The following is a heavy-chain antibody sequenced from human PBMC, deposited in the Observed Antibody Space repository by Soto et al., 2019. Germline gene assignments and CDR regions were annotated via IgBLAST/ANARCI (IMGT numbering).Heavy chain of an antibody. J-gene: IGHJ3*02. Sequence: QVQLQESGPGLVKPSETLSLTCTVSGGSISSYYWSWIRQPPGKGLEWIGHIYYSGSTNYNPSLKSRVNISVDTSKNQFSLKLSSVTAADTAVYYCARVEGGTAFDIWGQGTMVTVSS. V-gene: IGHV4-59*01. CDR1: GGSISSYY. D-gene: IGHD2-15*01. CDR3: ARVEGGTAFDI. CDR2: IYYSGST.